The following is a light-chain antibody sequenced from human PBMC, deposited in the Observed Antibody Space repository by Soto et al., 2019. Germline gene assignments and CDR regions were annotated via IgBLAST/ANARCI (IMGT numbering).Light chain of an antibody. Sequence: EIVMTRSQATLSVSPGERATLSCRASRSVSSTLAGYQQKPGQAPRLLIYGASTRATGIPARFSGSGSGTEFTLTISSLQSEDFAVYYCQQYNNWLITFGQGTRLEIK. CDR3: QQYNNWLIT. CDR2: GAS. J-gene: IGKJ5*01. CDR1: RSVSST. V-gene: IGKV3-15*01.